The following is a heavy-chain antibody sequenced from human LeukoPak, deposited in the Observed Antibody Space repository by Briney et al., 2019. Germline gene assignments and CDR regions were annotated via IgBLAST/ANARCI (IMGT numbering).Heavy chain of an antibody. D-gene: IGHD3-22*01. V-gene: IGHV3-21*01. CDR3: ARAMIVVKYFDY. Sequence: GGSLRLSCAASGFTFSSYSMNWVRQAPGKGLEWVSSISSSSSYIYYADSVKGRFTTSRDNAKNSLYLQMNSLRAEDTAVYYCARAMIVVKYFDYWGQGTLVTVSS. J-gene: IGHJ4*02. CDR1: GFTFSSYS. CDR2: ISSSSSYI.